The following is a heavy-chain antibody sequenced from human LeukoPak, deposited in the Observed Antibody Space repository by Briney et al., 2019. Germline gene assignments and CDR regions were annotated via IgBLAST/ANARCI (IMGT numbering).Heavy chain of an antibody. CDR2: LYYSGGT. Sequence: SETLSLTCTVSGGSITGYYWSWIRQPPGKGLEWIGYLYYSGGTDYNRSLKSRITMSVDTSKNQFSLKLRFVTAADTAVYYCARRADYFSTTGYDKFDYWGQGSLVTVSS. J-gene: IGHJ4*02. CDR1: GGSITGYY. D-gene: IGHD3-9*01. V-gene: IGHV4-59*08. CDR3: ARRADYFSTTGYDKFDY.